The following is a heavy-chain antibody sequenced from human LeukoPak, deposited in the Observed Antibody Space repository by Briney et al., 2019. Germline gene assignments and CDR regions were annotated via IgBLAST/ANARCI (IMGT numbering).Heavy chain of an antibody. J-gene: IGHJ3*02. Sequence: SETLSLTCAVYGGSFSGYYWSWIRQPPGKGLEWIGEINHSGSTNYNPSLKSRVTISVDTSKNQFSLKLSSVTAADTAVYYCARVAWNEAYGAFDIWGQGTMVTVSS. CDR1: GGSFSGYY. CDR2: INHSGST. V-gene: IGHV4-34*01. D-gene: IGHD1-1*01. CDR3: ARVAWNEAYGAFDI.